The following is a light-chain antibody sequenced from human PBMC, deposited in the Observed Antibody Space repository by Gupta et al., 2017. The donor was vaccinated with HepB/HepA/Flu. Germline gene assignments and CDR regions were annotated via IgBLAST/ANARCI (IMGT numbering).Light chain of an antibody. CDR2: DES. J-gene: IGKJ2*01. CDR3: QQYENGAPSVT. CDR1: QYIGNY. V-gene: IGKV1-33*01. Sequence: DIQLTQSPSSLSASVGDRVSITCQASQYIGNYLYWYQLNEGKDPKVLISDESNLETGGPSRFSGRESGTEFIFTISSLQPEDIATYYCQQYENGAPSVTFGQGTKVEIK.